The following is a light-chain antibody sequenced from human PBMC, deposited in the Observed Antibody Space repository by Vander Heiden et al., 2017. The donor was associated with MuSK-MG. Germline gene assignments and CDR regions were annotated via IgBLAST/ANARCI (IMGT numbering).Light chain of an antibody. CDR2: AAS. Sequence: DIQLTHSPSPLSASVGARAPIPCRASQSISSHLNWYQQKPGKAPKLLIYAASSLQSAVPSRFSGSGSGTDFTLTISSLQPEDFATYYCQQCDSTPRTFGQGTKVEIK. CDR3: QQCDSTPRT. V-gene: IGKV1-39*01. CDR1: QSISSH. J-gene: IGKJ1*01.